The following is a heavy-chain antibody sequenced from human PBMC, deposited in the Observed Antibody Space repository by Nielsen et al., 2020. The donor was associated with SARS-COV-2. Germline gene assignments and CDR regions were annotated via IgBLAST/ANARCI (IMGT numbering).Heavy chain of an antibody. V-gene: IGHV3-21*01. J-gene: IGHJ6*02. D-gene: IGHD2-2*03. CDR2: ISSSSYI. CDR3: ARDLDIVVVPAAMRYYYYGMDV. Sequence: GGSLRLSCAASGFTFSSYSMNWVRQAPGKGLEWVSSISSSSYIYYAGSVKGRFTISRDNAKNSLYLQMNSLRAEDTAVYYCARDLDIVVVPAAMRYYYYGMDVWGQGTTVTVSS. CDR1: GFTFSSYS.